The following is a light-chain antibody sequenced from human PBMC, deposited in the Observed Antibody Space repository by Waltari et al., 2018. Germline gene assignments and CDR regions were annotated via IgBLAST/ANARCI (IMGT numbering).Light chain of an antibody. J-gene: IGLJ3*02. CDR3: SSFTSSSTLRV. CDR1: SRDVGGYHD. CDR2: DVT. Sequence: QSALTQPAPVSGSPGQSIPLPCTGTSRDVGGYHDVSWSQQHPGKAPQLMIYDVTKPPSGVSTRFSGSNSGNTASLTISGLQAEDEADYYCSSFTSSSTLRVFGGGTKLTVL. V-gene: IGLV2-14*01.